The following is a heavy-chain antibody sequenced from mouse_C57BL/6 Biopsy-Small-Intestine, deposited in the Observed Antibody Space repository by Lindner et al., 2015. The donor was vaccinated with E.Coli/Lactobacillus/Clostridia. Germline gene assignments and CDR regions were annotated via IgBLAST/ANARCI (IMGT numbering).Heavy chain of an antibody. CDR2: IYPGDGDT. Sequence: LQESGPELVKPGASVKISCRASGYIFSNSWMDWVKQRPGKGLEWIGRIYPGDGDTDYNGKFKGKATLTADKSSSTAYMQLSSLTSEDSAVYFCAPFITTVAYYFDYWGQGTTLTVSS. D-gene: IGHD1-1*01. J-gene: IGHJ2*01. V-gene: IGHV1-82*01. CDR1: GYIFSNSW. CDR3: APFITTVAYYFDY.